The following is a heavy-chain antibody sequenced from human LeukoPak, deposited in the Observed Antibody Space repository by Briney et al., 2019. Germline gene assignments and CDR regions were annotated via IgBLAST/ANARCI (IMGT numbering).Heavy chain of an antibody. D-gene: IGHD3-22*01. V-gene: IGHV1-2*04. CDR3: ARAPTYYYDSSGYYPQYYFDY. J-gene: IGHJ4*02. CDR1: GYTFTGYY. Sequence: ASVKVSCKASGYTFTGYYMHWVRQAPGQGLEWMGWINPNSGGTNYAQKFQGWVTMTWDTSISTAYMELSRLRSDDTAVYYCARAPTYYYDSSGYYPQYYFDYWGQGTLVTVSS. CDR2: INPNSGGT.